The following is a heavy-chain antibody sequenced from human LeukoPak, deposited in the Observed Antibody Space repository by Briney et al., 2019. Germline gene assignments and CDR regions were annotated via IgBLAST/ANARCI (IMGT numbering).Heavy chain of an antibody. D-gene: IGHD3-10*01. CDR3: ARIRRFGELLDWFDP. J-gene: IGHJ5*02. Sequence: GASVKVSCKASGYTFTGYYMHWVRQAPGQGLEWMGWINPNSGGTNYAQKFQGRVTLTRDTSISTAYMELSRLRSDDTAVYYCARIRRFGELLDWFDPWGQGTLVTVSS. V-gene: IGHV1-2*02. CDR1: GYTFTGYY. CDR2: INPNSGGT.